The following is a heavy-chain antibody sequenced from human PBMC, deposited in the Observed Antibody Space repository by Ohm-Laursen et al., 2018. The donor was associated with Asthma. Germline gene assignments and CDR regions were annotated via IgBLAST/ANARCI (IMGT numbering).Heavy chain of an antibody. CDR3: ARGPRTTVTAYYFDY. CDR1: GFTFSLYA. Sequence: SLRLSCSASGFTFSLYAINWVRQAPGKGLEWVSYISSDSVTIYYADSVKGRFTISRDNAKHSLYLQMTSLRAEDTAVYYCARGPRTTVTAYYFDYWGQGTLVTVSS. V-gene: IGHV3-48*01. D-gene: IGHD4-17*01. CDR2: ISSDSVTI. J-gene: IGHJ4*02.